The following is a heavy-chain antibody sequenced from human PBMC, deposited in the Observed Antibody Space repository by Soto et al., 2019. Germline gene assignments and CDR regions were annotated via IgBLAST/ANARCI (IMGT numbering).Heavy chain of an antibody. J-gene: IGHJ4*02. CDR2: VTDNGRST. CDR1: GFTFSRDG. D-gene: IGHD4-17*01. Sequence: VGSLRLSCADSGFTFSRDGMSWVRQAPGKGLEWVSLVTDNGRSTYYADSVKGRFTISRDNTKKTLFLQMNSLRAEDTAVYYCAKERATTTAFDYWGQGALVTVSS. CDR3: AKERATTTAFDY. V-gene: IGHV3-23*01.